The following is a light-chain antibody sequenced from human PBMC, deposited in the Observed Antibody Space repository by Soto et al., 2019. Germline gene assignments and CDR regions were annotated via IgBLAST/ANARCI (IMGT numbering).Light chain of an antibody. CDR2: DVS. CDR3: CSYAGSYTLV. J-gene: IGLJ2*01. CDR1: SSDVGVYNY. V-gene: IGLV2-11*01. Sequence: QSALTQPRSVSGSPGQSVTFSCTGTSSDVGVYNYVSWYQQHPGKAPKLMIYDVSKRPSGVPDRFSGSKSGNTASLTISGLQAEDEADYYCCSYAGSYTLVFGGGTQLTVL.